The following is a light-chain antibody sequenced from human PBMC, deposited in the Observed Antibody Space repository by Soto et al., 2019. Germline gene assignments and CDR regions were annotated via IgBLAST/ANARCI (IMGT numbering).Light chain of an antibody. V-gene: IGLV2-14*01. Sequence: QPASVSGSPGQSITISCTGSSSDVGAYKFVSWYQQIPGKAPKLMIYDVSYRPSGVSNRFSGSKSGNTASLTISGLQTEDEADYYCNSYTTSDTWVFGGGTQLTVL. CDR3: NSYTTSDTWV. J-gene: IGLJ3*02. CDR1: SSDVGAYKF. CDR2: DVS.